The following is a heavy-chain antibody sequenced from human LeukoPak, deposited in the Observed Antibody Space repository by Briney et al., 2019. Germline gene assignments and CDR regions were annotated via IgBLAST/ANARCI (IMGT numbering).Heavy chain of an antibody. CDR3: AKAPGDCTNGVCFDY. D-gene: IGHD2-8*01. CDR2: IGAVGDT. CDR1: GFTFSTYD. V-gene: IGHV3-13*01. J-gene: IGHJ4*02. Sequence: PGGSLRLSCAASGFTFSTYDFHWVRQATGKGLEWVSAIGAVGDTHYPGSVKGRFTISRDNSKNTLYLQMNSLRAEDTAVYYCAKAPGDCTNGVCFDYWGQGTLVTVSS.